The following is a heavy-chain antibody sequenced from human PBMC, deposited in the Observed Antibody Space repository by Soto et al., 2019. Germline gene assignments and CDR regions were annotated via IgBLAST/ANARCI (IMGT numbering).Heavy chain of an antibody. D-gene: IGHD6-13*01. Sequence: SETLSLTCAVDGGSFSGYYWSWIRQPPGKGLEWIGEINHSGSTNYNPSLKSRVTISVNTSKNQFSLKLSPVTAADTAVYYCARRSGSSSWYRYGNWFDPWGQGTLVTVSS. V-gene: IGHV4-34*01. CDR1: GGSFSGYY. CDR3: ARRSGSSSWYRYGNWFDP. CDR2: INHSGST. J-gene: IGHJ5*02.